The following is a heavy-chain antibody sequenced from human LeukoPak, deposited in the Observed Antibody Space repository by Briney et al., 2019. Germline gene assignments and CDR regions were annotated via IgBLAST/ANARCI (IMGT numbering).Heavy chain of an antibody. J-gene: IGHJ4*02. D-gene: IGHD6-19*01. Sequence: QPGGSLRLSCAASGFTFSSYEMNWVRQAPGKGLEWVSYITGSGSTINYADSVKGRFTISRDNAKNSLYLQMNSLRAEDTAVYYCARSPYSSGWSVVDYWGQGTLVTVSS. CDR3: ARSPYSSGWSVVDY. CDR2: ITGSGSTI. CDR1: GFTFSSYE. V-gene: IGHV3-48*03.